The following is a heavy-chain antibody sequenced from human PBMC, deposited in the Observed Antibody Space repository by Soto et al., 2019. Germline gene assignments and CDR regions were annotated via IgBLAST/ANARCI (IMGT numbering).Heavy chain of an antibody. CDR1: EGTFSTYT. CDR3: SIGTWSAETFDV. CDR2: IIPMLTVR. V-gene: IGHV1-69*02. Sequence: QVHLVQSGAEVKKPGSSVKVSCKATEGTFSTYTLIWVRQAPGQGLEWMGRIIPMLTVRNSAQKFQDRVTLNADKSTSTAFMELTSLTSDDTAVYYCSIGTWSAETFDVWGQGTMVTVSS. D-gene: IGHD2-2*01. J-gene: IGHJ3*01.